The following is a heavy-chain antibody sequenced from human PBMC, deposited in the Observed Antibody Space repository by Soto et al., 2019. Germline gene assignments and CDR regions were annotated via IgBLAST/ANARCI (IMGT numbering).Heavy chain of an antibody. CDR1: GFTFSSYA. Sequence: LRLSCAASGFTFSSYAMSWVRQAPGKGLEWVPAISGSGGSTYYADSVKGRFTISRDNPKNTLYLQMNSLRAEDTAVYYCAKKWEPSSWAHYWGQGTLVTVSS. CDR3: AKKWEPSSWAHY. J-gene: IGHJ4*02. CDR2: ISGSGGST. D-gene: IGHD1-26*01. V-gene: IGHV3-23*01.